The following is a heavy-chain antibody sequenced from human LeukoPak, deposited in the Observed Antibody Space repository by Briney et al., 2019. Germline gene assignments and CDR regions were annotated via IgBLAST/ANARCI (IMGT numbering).Heavy chain of an antibody. Sequence: GGSLRLSCEASGFSFSRHWMHWVRQAPGKGLVWVSRISDDGSYTANVDSVEGRFITSRDNVRNTLYLHTNGLRAEDTAVYYCASFGISWGSAYWGQGTLVTVSS. CDR2: ISDDGSYT. CDR1: GFSFSRHW. J-gene: IGHJ4*02. CDR3: ASFGISWGSAY. V-gene: IGHV3-74*03. D-gene: IGHD7-27*01.